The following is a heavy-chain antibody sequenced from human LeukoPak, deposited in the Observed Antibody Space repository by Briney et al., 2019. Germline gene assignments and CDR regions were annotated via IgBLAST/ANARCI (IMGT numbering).Heavy chain of an antibody. V-gene: IGHV4-4*02. CDR3: AREILGGFNPGAY. J-gene: IGHJ4*02. CDR2: IHRSGSP. CDR1: LDSTTSNF. D-gene: IGHD1-14*01. Sequence: SETLSLTCTASLDSTTSNFWSWVRQPPGKGLEWIGEIHRSGSPNYNPSLQSRVTISIDRSRNQIVLELSSVTAVDTAFYCAREILGGFNPGAYWGQGTLVTVSS.